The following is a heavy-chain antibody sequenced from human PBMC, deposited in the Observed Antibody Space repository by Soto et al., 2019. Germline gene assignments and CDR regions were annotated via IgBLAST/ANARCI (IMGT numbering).Heavy chain of an antibody. V-gene: IGHV1-18*01. CDR3: VRDSGIEAATVFDY. CDR2: ISAYNGKT. D-gene: IGHD3-10*01. Sequence: QVQLMQSRAEVKKPGASVKVSCKTSGYTFTSYGISWVRKAPGQGLEWMGWISAYNGKTYYAQKVQGRATMTTDTSTTTAHMELRSLRSDDTAVYFCVRDSGIEAATVFDYWGRGTLVTVSS. CDR1: GYTFTSYG. J-gene: IGHJ4*02.